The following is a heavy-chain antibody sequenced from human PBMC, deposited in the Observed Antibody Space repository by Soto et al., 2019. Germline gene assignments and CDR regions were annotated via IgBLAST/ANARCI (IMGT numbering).Heavy chain of an antibody. CDR3: ARSYSSSPYYYYGMDV. CDR1: GGSISSYY. Sequence: PSETLSLTCTFSGGSISSYYWSWIRQPPGKGLEWIGYIYYSGSTNYNPSLKSRVTISVDTSKNQFSLKLSSVTAADTAVYYCARSYSSSPYYYYGMDVWGQGTTVTVSS. J-gene: IGHJ6*02. D-gene: IGHD2-15*01. CDR2: IYYSGST. V-gene: IGHV4-59*01.